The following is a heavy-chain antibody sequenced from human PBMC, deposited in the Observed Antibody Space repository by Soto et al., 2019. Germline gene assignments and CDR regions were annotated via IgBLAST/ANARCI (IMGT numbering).Heavy chain of an antibody. CDR2: IYYSGST. J-gene: IGHJ4*02. CDR1: GGSISSSSYY. Sequence: PSETLSLTCSVSGGSISSSSYYWGWIRQPPGKGLEWIGNIYYSGSTYYNPSPKSRVTISVDTSKDQFSLKLRSVTAADTAVYYCARLRIEYSSSGPQYYFDYWGQGTLVTVSS. V-gene: IGHV4-39*01. CDR3: ARLRIEYSSSGPQYYFDY. D-gene: IGHD6-6*01.